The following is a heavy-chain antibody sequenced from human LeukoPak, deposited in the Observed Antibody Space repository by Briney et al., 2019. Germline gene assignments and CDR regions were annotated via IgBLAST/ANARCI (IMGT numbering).Heavy chain of an antibody. CDR2: INPSGGSP. D-gene: IGHD5-18*01. V-gene: IGHV1-46*01. CDR1: GYTFTSYF. Sequence: ASVKVSCKASGYTFTSYFIHWVRQAPGQGLEWTGIINPSGGSPNYAQQFQGRVTMTRDTSTSTVHMELSSLRSEDTAVYYCARGSYSRFDYWGQGTLVTVSS. J-gene: IGHJ4*02. CDR3: ARGSYSRFDY.